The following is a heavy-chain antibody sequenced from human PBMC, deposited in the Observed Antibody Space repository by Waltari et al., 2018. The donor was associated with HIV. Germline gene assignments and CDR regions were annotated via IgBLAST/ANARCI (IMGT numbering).Heavy chain of an antibody. CDR1: GDTLSNYA. J-gene: IGHJ5*02. V-gene: IGHV1-69*04. Sequence: VQLVQSGAEVKKPGSSVRVSCKASGDTLSNYAVSWVRQAPGQGLEWMGRIIPASGIAMHTENFQGRVTINAYKSTNSAYMELGGLRSEDTALYFCTLGRIDDIRSGRENLGGFDPWGPGTLVTVSS. D-gene: IGHD3-3*01. CDR2: IIPASGIA. CDR3: TLGRIDDIRSGRENLGGFDP.